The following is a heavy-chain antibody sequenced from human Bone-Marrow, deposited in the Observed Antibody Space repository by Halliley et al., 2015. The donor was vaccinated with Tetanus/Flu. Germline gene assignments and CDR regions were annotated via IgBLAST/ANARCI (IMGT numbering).Heavy chain of an antibody. CDR3: ARDGYCGGGDCGSGPEDR. V-gene: IGHV3-21*01. CDR2: ISSDTYDE. D-gene: IGHD2-15*01. Sequence: SLRLSCAASGFTFSDYAMNWVRQAPGKGLEWVSSISSDTYDEFYADSVKGRFTVSRDNARNSLYLQMYNLTVEDTAVYYCARDGYCGGGDCGSGPEDRWGQGTLVTVS. CDR1: GFTFSDYA. J-gene: IGHJ5*02.